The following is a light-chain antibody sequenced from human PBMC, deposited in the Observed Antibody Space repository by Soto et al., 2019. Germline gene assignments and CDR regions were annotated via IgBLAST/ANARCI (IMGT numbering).Light chain of an antibody. Sequence: DIQMTQSPSTQYASVGDRVTITCRASQTISDWLAWYQQKPGKAPNLLIFKASHLENGVPFRFSGSGSGTEFTLTISSLQPDDFATYYCQQYNSYSTFGGGTKVEIK. CDR2: KAS. CDR3: QQYNSYST. CDR1: QTISDW. V-gene: IGKV1-5*03. J-gene: IGKJ4*01.